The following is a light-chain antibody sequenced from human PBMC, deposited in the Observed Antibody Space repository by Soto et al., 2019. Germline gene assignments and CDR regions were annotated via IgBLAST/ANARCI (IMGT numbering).Light chain of an antibody. CDR1: SSNIGAGYD. Sequence: QSVLTQPPSVSGAPGQRVTISCTESSSNIGAGYDVPWYQQLPGTAPKLIIYGNSNRPSGVPDRFSGSKSGTSASLAITGLQAEDEADYYCQSYDSSLSGWVFGGGTKLTVL. V-gene: IGLV1-40*01. J-gene: IGLJ3*02. CDR3: QSYDSSLSGWV. CDR2: GNS.